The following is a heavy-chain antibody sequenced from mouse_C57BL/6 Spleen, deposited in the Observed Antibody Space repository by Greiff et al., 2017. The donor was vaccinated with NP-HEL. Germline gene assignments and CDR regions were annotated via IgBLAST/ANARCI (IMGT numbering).Heavy chain of an antibody. Sequence: EVQVVESGGDLVKPGGSLKLSCAASGFTFSSYGMSWVRQTPDKRLEWVATISSGGSYTYYPDSVKGRFTISRDNAKNTLYLQMSSLKSEDTAMYYCARHDRNYGFAYWGQGTLVTVSA. J-gene: IGHJ3*01. V-gene: IGHV5-6*01. CDR3: ARHDRNYGFAY. D-gene: IGHD2-1*01. CDR1: GFTFSSYG. CDR2: ISSGGSYT.